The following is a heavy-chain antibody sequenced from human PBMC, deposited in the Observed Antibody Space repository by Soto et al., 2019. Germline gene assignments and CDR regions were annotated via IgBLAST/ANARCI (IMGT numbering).Heavy chain of an antibody. CDR2: IIPIFGTA. Sequence: ASVKVSCKASGGTFSSYAISWVRQAPGQGLEWMGGIIPIFGTANYAQKFQGRVTITADESTSTAYMELSSLRSEDTAVYYCARAQRGYCSGGSCYYYYYYMDVCGKGTTVTVSS. J-gene: IGHJ6*03. CDR1: GGTFSSYA. D-gene: IGHD2-15*01. CDR3: ARAQRGYCSGGSCYYYYYYMDV. V-gene: IGHV1-69*13.